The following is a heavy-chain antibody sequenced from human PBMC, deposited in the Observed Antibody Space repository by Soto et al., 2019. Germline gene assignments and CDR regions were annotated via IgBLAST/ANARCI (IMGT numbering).Heavy chain of an antibody. CDR2: SYYSANT. J-gene: IGHJ5*01. CDR3: ARIPGATYMTYWFDP. CDR1: GGSISSGDYY. D-gene: IGHD1-26*01. Sequence: SQTLSRTCTVSGGSISSGDYYWSWIRQPPGKGLEWIGYSYYSANTNYSPSLKSRVAISLDTSHNQFSLKLSSVTAADTAVYFCARIPGATYMTYWFDPWGQGSLVTVSS. V-gene: IGHV4-61*08.